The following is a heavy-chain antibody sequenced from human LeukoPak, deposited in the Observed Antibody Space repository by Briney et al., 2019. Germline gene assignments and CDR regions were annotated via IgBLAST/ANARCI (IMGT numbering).Heavy chain of an antibody. V-gene: IGHV3-33*08. CDR3: ARDWVEYGDYVEAFDI. J-gene: IGHJ3*02. Sequence: GALRLSCAASGFIFSTYGMHWVRQAPGKGLEWVAVIWYDGSNKYYADSVKGRFTISRDNSKNTLYLQMNSLRAEDTAVYYCARDWVEYGDYVEAFDIWGQGTMVTVSS. CDR1: GFIFSTYG. CDR2: IWYDGSNK. D-gene: IGHD4-17*01.